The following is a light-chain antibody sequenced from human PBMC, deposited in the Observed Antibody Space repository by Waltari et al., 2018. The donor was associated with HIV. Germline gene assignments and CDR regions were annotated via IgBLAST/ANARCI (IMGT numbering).Light chain of an antibody. V-gene: IGKV3D-20*01. CDR3: QQYYNTPLT. Sequence: EIVLTQSPATLSLSPGERATLSCGASQSVSNNYLAWYQQKPGLAPRLLIYDASIRATGIPDRFSGSGSGTDFTLTISRLEPEDFAVYYCQQYYNTPLTFGGGTEVEIK. CDR1: QSVSNNY. CDR2: DAS. J-gene: IGKJ4*01.